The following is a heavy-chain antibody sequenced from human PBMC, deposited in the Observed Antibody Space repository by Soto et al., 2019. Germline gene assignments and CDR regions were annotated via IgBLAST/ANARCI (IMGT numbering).Heavy chain of an antibody. CDR3: ARLTQEYNYYGMDV. CDR1: WGSIVTSSYY. D-gene: IGHD1-1*01. Sequence: SETLSLTCTVSWGSIVTSSYYWGWIRQPPGKGLEWLGHIYYSGNTYYHPSLKSRVTISVDTSRNQFSLRLSSVTAADTAVYYCARLTQEYNYYGMDVWGQGTTVTVSS. J-gene: IGHJ6*02. CDR2: IYYSGNT. V-gene: IGHV4-39*01.